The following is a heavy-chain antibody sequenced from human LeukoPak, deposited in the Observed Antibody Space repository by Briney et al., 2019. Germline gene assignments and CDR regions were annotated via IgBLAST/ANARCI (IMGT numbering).Heavy chain of an antibody. D-gene: IGHD6-13*01. CDR1: GYTFTSYY. Sequence: GASVKVSCKASGYTFTSYYMHWVRQAPGQGLEWMGIINPSGGSTSYAQKFQGRVTMTTDTSTSTAYMELRSLRSDDTAVYYCARDSVAAAVDYWGQGTLVTVSS. V-gene: IGHV1-46*01. CDR2: INPSGGST. J-gene: IGHJ4*02. CDR3: ARDSVAAAVDY.